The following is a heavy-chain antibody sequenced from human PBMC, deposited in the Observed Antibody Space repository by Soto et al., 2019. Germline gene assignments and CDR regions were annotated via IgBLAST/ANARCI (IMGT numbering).Heavy chain of an antibody. J-gene: IGHJ5*02. D-gene: IGHD2-8*01. CDR3: ASDMRTT. CDR2: MNPNSGHT. CDR1: GYTFTSHD. V-gene: IGHV1-8*01. Sequence: QVQLVQSGAEVKKPGASVKVSCKASGYTFTSHDINWMRQTTGQGLEWMGWMNPNSGHTNYAQKCQGRVTMTRDTSISTAYMELTNLRSEHTAIYYCASDMRTTWGQGTLGTVSS.